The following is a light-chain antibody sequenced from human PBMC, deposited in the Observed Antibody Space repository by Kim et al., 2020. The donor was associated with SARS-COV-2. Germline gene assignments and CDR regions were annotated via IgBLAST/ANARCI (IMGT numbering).Light chain of an antibody. J-gene: IGKJ1*01. CDR2: GAS. CDR3: QQYNNWPRT. V-gene: IGKV3-15*01. CDR1: QSVNSN. Sequence: EIVMTQSPATLFVSPGEGATLSCRATQSVNSNLAWYQEKPGQAPRLLIYGASSRATGIPAGFSGSGSGTEFTLTISSLQSEDFAVYYCQQYNNWPRTFGQGTKVDIK.